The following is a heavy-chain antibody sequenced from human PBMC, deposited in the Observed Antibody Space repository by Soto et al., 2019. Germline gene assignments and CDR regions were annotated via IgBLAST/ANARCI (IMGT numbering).Heavy chain of an antibody. CDR1: GFTFSDYY. Sequence: EVQLVESGGGLVQPEGSLRLSCAASGFTFSDYYMDWVRQAPGKGLEWVGRVRNKVNSYTTEYAASVKGRITVSRDDSRNSLYLQMNSLKTGDTAMYYCSRAGILTTPYYTDYWGLGTLVTVSS. CDR3: SRAGILTTPYYTDY. CDR2: VRNKVNSYTT. D-gene: IGHD2-21*01. J-gene: IGHJ4*02. V-gene: IGHV3-72*01.